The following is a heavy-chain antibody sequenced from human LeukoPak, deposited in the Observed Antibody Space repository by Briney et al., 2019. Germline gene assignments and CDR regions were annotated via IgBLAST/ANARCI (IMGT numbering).Heavy chain of an antibody. V-gene: IGHV4-59*01. CDR3: ARDQCSGGSCYAY. J-gene: IGHJ4*02. Sequence: NPSETLSLTYTVSGGSISSYYWSWIRQPPGKGLEWIGYIYYSGSTNYNPSLKSRVTISVDTSKNQFSLKLSSVTAADTAVYYCARDQCSGGSCYAYWGQGTLVTVSS. CDR2: IYYSGST. CDR1: GGSISSYY. D-gene: IGHD2-15*01.